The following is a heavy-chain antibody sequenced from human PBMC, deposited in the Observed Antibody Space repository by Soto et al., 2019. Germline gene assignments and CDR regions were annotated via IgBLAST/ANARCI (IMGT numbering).Heavy chain of an antibody. CDR1: GFTFISYG. CDR2: IWYDGSNK. CDR3: ARSSGWYLYYYYGMDV. Sequence: GSLRLSCAASGFTFISYGMHWVRQAPGKGLEWVAVIWYDGSNKYYADSVKGRFTISRDNSKNTLYLQMNSLRAEDTAVYYCARSSGWYLYYYYGMDVWGQGTTVTVSS. V-gene: IGHV3-33*01. D-gene: IGHD6-19*01. J-gene: IGHJ6*02.